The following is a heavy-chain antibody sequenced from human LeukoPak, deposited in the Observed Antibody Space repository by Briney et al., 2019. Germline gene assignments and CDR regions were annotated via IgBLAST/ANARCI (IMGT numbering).Heavy chain of an antibody. J-gene: IGHJ3*02. D-gene: IGHD7-27*01. V-gene: IGHV1-69*13. Sequence: GASVKVSCKASGYTFTSYGISWVRQAPGQGLEWMGGIIPIFGTANYAQKFQGRVTITADESTSTAYMELSSLRSEDTAVYYCARDLNWGSFDAFDIWGQGTMVTVSS. CDR2: IIPIFGTA. CDR1: GYTFTSYG. CDR3: ARDLNWGSFDAFDI.